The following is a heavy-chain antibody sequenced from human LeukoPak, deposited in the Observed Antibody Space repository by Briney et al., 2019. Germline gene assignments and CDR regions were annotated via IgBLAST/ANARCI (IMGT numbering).Heavy chain of an antibody. J-gene: IGHJ4*02. CDR3: ARGGFQWLALDY. Sequence: PSETLSLTCTVSGGSISSGDYYWSWIRQPPGKGLEWIGYIYYSGSTYYNPSLKSRVTISVDTSKNQFSLKLSSMTAADTAVYYCARGGFQWLALDYWGQGTLVTVSS. D-gene: IGHD6-19*01. CDR2: IYYSGST. CDR1: GGSISSGDYY. V-gene: IGHV4-30-4*08.